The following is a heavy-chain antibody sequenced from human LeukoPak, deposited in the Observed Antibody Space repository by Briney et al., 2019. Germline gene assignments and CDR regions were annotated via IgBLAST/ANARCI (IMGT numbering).Heavy chain of an antibody. D-gene: IGHD3-3*01. V-gene: IGHV3-48*03. CDR2: ISSSGSTI. CDR1: GFTFSAYE. J-gene: IGHJ4*02. Sequence: GGSLRLSCAASGFTFSAYEMNWVRQAPGKGLEWVSYISSSGSTIYYADSVKGRFTISRDNAKNSLYLQMNSLRAEDTAVYYCARIDFWSGTTLDCWGQGTLVTVSS. CDR3: ARIDFWSGTTLDC.